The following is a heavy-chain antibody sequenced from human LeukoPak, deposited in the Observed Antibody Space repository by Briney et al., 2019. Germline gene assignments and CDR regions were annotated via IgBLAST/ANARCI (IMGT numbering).Heavy chain of an antibody. CDR2: IHHSGSS. CDR3: ARENGDYALDY. Sequence: PSETLSLTCTVSGTTFSIDYWSWIRQPPGKGLEWVGSIHHSGSSKYNSSLNNRVTISLDKSKNQFSLSLTSVTVADTAVYYCARENGDYALDYWGQGTLVTVSS. J-gene: IGHJ4*02. D-gene: IGHD4-17*01. V-gene: IGHV4-59*01. CDR1: GTTFSIDY.